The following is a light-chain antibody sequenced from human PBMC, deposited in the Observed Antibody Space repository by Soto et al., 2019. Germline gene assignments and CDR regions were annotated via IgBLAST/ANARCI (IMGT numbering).Light chain of an antibody. CDR3: QQRSSWIT. CDR2: DAS. CDR1: QSVSTY. J-gene: IGKJ5*01. V-gene: IGKV3-11*01. Sequence: EVVLTQSPATLSLSPGERATLSCRASQSVSTYLAWYQQKPGQAPRFLIYDASNRATGIPARFSGSGSATDFTLTISSLEPEDFAVYYCQQRSSWITFGQGTRLEIK.